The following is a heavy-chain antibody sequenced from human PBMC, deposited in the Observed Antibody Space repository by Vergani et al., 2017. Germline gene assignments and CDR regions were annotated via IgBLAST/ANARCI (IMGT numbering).Heavy chain of an antibody. CDR1: GASIRSSNYY. Sequence: QLQLQESGPGLVKPSATLSLTCSVSGASIRSSNYYWGWIRQPPGKGLEWIASIYYSGSTSYNPSLKSRVTISVDTSKHQFSLKLSPVSAADTAVYFCARHSTVAWLVKLGWIDPWGQGILVTVSS. V-gene: IGHV4-39*01. CDR2: IYYSGST. D-gene: IGHD6-19*01. CDR3: ARHSTVAWLVKLGWIDP. J-gene: IGHJ5*02.